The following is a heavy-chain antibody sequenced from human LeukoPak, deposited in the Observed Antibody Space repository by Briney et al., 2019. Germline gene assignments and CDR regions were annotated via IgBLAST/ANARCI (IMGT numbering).Heavy chain of an antibody. CDR3: PVRGVLYRGFDY. J-gene: IGHJ4*02. CDR2: ISTTSNNK. CDR1: GFTFSSYG. Sequence: SGGSERLSCAASGFTFSSYGMSWVRQAPGKGLEWVSSISTTSNNKYYADSVKGRFISSRDNTKKSLYLQMNILRADHTAVYYCPVRGVLYRGFDYWGQGTLVTVSS. V-gene: IGHV3-21*01. D-gene: IGHD3-10*01.